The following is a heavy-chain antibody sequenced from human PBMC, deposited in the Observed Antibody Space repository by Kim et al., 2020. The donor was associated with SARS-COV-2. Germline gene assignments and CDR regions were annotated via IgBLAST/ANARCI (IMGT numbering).Heavy chain of an antibody. J-gene: IGHJ4*02. Sequence: GGSLRLSCTVSGFTFSSCAMTWVRQAPGKGLEWVSGISAGGDRTYYADSVKGRFTISRDNSKNTLYLQITTLSAEDTALYYFAKAGQRLVWGYFDYWGQG. CDR3: AKAGQRLVWGYFDY. V-gene: IGHV3-23*01. CDR2: ISAGGDRT. CDR1: GFTFSSCA. D-gene: IGHD6-13*01.